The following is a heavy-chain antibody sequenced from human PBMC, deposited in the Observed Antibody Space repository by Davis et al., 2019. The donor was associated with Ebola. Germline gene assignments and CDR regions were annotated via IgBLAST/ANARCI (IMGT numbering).Heavy chain of an antibody. Sequence: PGGSLRLSCAASGFTFTSNTMNWVRQAPGKGLEWVANIKQDGSEKYYVDSVKGRFTISRDNAKNSLYLQMNSLRAEDTAVYYCARGGSSRFDFWGQGTLVTVSS. CDR1: GFTFTSNT. J-gene: IGHJ4*02. D-gene: IGHD3-16*01. CDR2: IKQDGSEK. V-gene: IGHV3-7*01. CDR3: ARGGSSRFDF.